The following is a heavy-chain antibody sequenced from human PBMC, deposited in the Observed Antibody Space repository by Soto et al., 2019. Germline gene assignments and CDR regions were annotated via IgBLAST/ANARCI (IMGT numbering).Heavy chain of an antibody. J-gene: IGHJ1*01. V-gene: IGHV2-5*02. D-gene: IGHD5-12*01. CDR3: AHRGQRSGSEFFQH. CDR1: GFSLSTSGVG. CDR2: IYWDDDK. Sequence: QITLKESGPTLVKPTQTLTLTCTFSGFSLSTSGVGVGWIRRPPGKALEWLALIYWDDDKRYSPSLKSRLTITKDTPKNQVVLTLTNMDPVDTATYYCAHRGQRSGSEFFQHWGQGTLVTVSS.